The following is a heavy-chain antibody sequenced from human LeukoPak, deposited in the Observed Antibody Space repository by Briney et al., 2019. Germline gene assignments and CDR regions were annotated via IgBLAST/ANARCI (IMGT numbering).Heavy chain of an antibody. J-gene: IGHJ4*02. CDR2: INHSGST. V-gene: IGHV4-34*01. D-gene: IGHD3-22*01. CDR1: GGSFSGYY. CDR3: ARGASDSSGPMGSFDY. Sequence: ASETLSLTCAVYGGSFSGYYWSWIRQPPGKGLEWIGEINHSGSTNYNPFLKSRVTISVDTSKNQFSLKLSSVTAADTAVYYCARGASDSSGPMGSFDYWGQGTLVTVSS.